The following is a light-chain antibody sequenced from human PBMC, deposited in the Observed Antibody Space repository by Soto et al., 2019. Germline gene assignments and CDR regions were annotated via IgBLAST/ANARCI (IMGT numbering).Light chain of an antibody. Sequence: EIVLTQSPATLSSSPGERATLSCRASQSVNTSYLAWYQQKPGQAPRLLIYGASSRATGIPDRFSGSGSGTDFTLTINRLEPEDFAVYYCQRYGSSPSWTFGQGTKV. V-gene: IGKV3-20*01. CDR2: GAS. CDR1: QSVNTSY. CDR3: QRYGSSPSWT. J-gene: IGKJ1*01.